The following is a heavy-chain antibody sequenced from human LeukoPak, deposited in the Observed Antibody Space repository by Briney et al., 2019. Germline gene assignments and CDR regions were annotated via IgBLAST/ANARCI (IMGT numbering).Heavy chain of an antibody. J-gene: IGHJ4*02. V-gene: IGHV3-15*01. D-gene: IGHD3-3*01. CDR3: ATALRGVGF. CDR2: IKSKTDGGTA. Sequence: GGSLRLSCAASGITFISAWMNWVRQAPGKGLEWVGRIKSKTDGGTAEYAAPVKGRFIISRDDSKNTLYLQMNSLNSDDTGVYYCATALRGVGFWGQGTLVTVSS. CDR1: GITFISAW.